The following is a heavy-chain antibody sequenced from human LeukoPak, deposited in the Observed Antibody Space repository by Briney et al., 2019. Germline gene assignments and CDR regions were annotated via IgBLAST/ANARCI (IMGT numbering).Heavy chain of an antibody. J-gene: IGHJ3*02. Sequence: GGSLRLACAASTFTFSSYGMHWVRQAPGKGLEWDSAISGSGGSTYYADSVKGRFTISRDNSKNTLYLQMNSLRAEDTAVYYCAKDSTDLGYCSSTSCFAHAFDIWGQGTMVTVSS. V-gene: IGHV3-23*01. CDR2: ISGSGGST. CDR1: TFTFSSYG. CDR3: AKDSTDLGYCSSTSCFAHAFDI. D-gene: IGHD2-2*01.